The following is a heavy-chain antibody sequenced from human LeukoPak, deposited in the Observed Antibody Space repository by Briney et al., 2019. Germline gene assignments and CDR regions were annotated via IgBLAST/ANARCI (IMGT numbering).Heavy chain of an antibody. CDR2: INHSGST. Sequence: SETLSLTCAVYGGSFSGYYWSWIRQPPGKGLEWIGEINHSGSTNYNPSLKSRVTISVDTSKNQFSLKLSSVTAADTAVYYCARHHRALAPPPYMDVWGKGTTVTISS. CDR1: GGSFSGYY. CDR3: ARHHRALAPPPYMDV. V-gene: IGHV4-34*01. J-gene: IGHJ6*03.